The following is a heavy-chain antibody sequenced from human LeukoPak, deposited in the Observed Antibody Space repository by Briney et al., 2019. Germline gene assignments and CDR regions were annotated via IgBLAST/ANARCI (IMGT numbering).Heavy chain of an antibody. V-gene: IGHV4-39*07. Sequence: SETLSLTCTVSGGSISSYYWGWIRQPPGKGLEWIGSIYHSGSTYYNPSLKSRVTISADTSKNQFSLKLSSVTAADTAVYYCARLRELTGTWALDYWGQGTLVTVSS. J-gene: IGHJ4*02. CDR3: ARLRELTGTWALDY. CDR1: GGSISSYY. D-gene: IGHD3-9*01. CDR2: IYHSGST.